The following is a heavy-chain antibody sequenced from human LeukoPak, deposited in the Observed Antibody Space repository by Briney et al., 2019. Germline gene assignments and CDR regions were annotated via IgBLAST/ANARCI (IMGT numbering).Heavy chain of an antibody. D-gene: IGHD1-1*01. Sequence: PGGSLRLSCAASGFTFSSYWMLWVRQAPGKGLVWVSRINTDGSNTNYADSVKGRFTISRDNAKNTLYLQMNSLKTEDTAVYYCTTDTPDKTGTTGAFDYWGQGTLVTVSS. CDR2: INTDGSNT. V-gene: IGHV3-74*01. CDR1: GFTFSSYW. J-gene: IGHJ4*02. CDR3: TTDTPDKTGTTGAFDY.